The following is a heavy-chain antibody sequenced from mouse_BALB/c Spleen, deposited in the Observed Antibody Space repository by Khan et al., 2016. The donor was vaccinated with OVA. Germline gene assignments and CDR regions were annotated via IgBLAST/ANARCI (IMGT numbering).Heavy chain of an antibody. Sequence: QIQLVQSGPELKKPGETVKISCKASGYTFTNYGMNWVKQAPGKGLKWMGWINTNTGEPTYAEEFKGRFAFSLETSASTAYLQINNLKNEDTATXFCARGITGAMDYWGQGTSVTVSS. CDR3: ARGITGAMDY. J-gene: IGHJ4*01. CDR1: GYTFTNYG. CDR2: INTNTGEP. D-gene: IGHD2-4*01. V-gene: IGHV9-3*02.